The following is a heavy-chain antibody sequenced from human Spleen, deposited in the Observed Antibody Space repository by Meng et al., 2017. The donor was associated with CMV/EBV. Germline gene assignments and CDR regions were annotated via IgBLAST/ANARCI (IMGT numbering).Heavy chain of an antibody. CDR2: ISSSSSYI. CDR3: ARDRIVAGNGEFWFDP. V-gene: IGHV3-21*01. D-gene: IGHD6-19*01. Sequence: GESLKISCADSGFTFSSYSMNWVRQAPGKGLEWVSSISSSSSYIYYADSVKGRFTISRDNAKNSLYLQMNSLRAEDTAVYYCARDRIVAGNGEFWFDPWGQGTLVTVSS. CDR1: GFTFSSYS. J-gene: IGHJ5*02.